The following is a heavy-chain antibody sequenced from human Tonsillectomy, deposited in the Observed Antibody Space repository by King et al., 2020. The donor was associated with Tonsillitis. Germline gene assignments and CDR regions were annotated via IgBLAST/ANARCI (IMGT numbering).Heavy chain of an antibody. V-gene: IGHV2-26*01. Sequence: VTLKESGPVLVKPTETLTLPCTVSGFSLSNARMGVSWIRQPPGKALEWLAHIFSNDEKSYSTSLKSRLTISKDTSKSQVVLTMTNMDPVDTATYYCARGGLGYCSSTSCYKVMDYYYMDVWGKGTTVTVSS. CDR1: GFSLSNARMG. CDR3: ARGGLGYCSSTSCYKVMDYYYMDV. CDR2: IFSNDEK. J-gene: IGHJ6*03. D-gene: IGHD2-2*02.